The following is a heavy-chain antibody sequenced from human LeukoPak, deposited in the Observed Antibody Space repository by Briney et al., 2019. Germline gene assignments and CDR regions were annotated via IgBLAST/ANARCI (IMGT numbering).Heavy chain of an antibody. CDR1: GDSLTNDY. D-gene: IGHD3-3*01. V-gene: IGHV4-59*08. CDR3: ARLQSTIFGVGYFDY. Sequence: SETLSLTCAVSGDSLTNDYWTWIRQPPGKGLEWVGFIHNNGNNKYNPSLKSRVTISLDTSKNQFSLKLSSVTAADTAVYYCARLQSTIFGVGYFDYWGQGTLVTVSS. CDR2: IHNNGNN. J-gene: IGHJ4*02.